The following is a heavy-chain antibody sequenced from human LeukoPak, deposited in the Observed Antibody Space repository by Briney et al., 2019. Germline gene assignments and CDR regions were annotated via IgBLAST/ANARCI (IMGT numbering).Heavy chain of an antibody. V-gene: IGHV1-69*04. D-gene: IGHD1-1*01. CDR1: GYTFTSYA. J-gene: IGHJ6*02. CDR2: IIPILGIA. CDR3: ARTWNPQKDYYGMDV. Sequence: SVKVSCKASGYTFTSYAISWVRQAPGQGLEWMGRIIPILGIANYAQKFQGRVTITADKSTSTAYMELSSLRSEDTAVYYCARTWNPQKDYYGMDVWGQGTTVTVSS.